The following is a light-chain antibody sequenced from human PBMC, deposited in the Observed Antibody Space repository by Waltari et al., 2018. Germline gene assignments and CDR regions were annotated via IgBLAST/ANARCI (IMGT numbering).Light chain of an antibody. J-gene: IGKJ5*01. CDR2: DAS. V-gene: IGKV1-33*01. CDR3: EEYDLLPLIP. CDR1: QDITNH. Sequence: DIQMTQSPSPLSASVGDSVTITYQPSQDITNHLNWYQHKPGNTPKLLIYDASTLETGVPSTISGSGSGTDFTFTSTSLQPEDIATYYCEEYDLLPLIPFGQGTRLDI.